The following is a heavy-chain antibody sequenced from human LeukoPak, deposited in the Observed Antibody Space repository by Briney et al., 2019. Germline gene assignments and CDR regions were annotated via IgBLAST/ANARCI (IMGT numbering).Heavy chain of an antibody. CDR3: ARDGSGNYVYNWFDP. J-gene: IGHJ5*02. CDR2: INTDGSST. Sequence: GGSLRLSCAASGFTFSSYWMHWVRQAPGKGLVWVSRINTDGSSTTYADSVKGRFTTSRDNAENTLYLQMTSLRAEDTAVYYCARDGSGNYVYNWFDPWGQGTLVTVSS. V-gene: IGHV3-74*01. D-gene: IGHD3-10*01. CDR1: GFTFSSYW.